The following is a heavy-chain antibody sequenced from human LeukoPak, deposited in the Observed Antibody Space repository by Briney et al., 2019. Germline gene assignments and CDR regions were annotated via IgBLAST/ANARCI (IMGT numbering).Heavy chain of an antibody. J-gene: IGHJ6*02. D-gene: IGHD4-11*01. V-gene: IGHV3-30*03. CDR2: ISNDESKK. Sequence: GGSLRLSCAASGFTFSSFGMHWVRQAPGKGLEWVAVISNDESKKYHADSGKGRFTISRDNSKKTLYLQMNSLRPEDTAVYYCARSYSNHLFGMDVWGQGTAVTVSS. CDR1: GFTFSSFG. CDR3: ARSYSNHLFGMDV.